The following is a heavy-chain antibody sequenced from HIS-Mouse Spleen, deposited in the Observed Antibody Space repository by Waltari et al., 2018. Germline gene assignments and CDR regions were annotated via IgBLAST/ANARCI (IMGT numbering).Heavy chain of an antibody. CDR2: IYYSGRT. D-gene: IGHD6-13*01. V-gene: IGHV4-39*07. CDR3: AREIPYSSSWYDWYFDL. CDR1: GGSISSSSYY. Sequence: QLQLQESGPGLVKPSETLSLTCTVSGGSISSSSYYWGWVRQPPGKGLEWIGSIYYSGRTYYNPSLKSRVTISVAPSKNQFSLKLSSVTAADTAVYYCAREIPYSSSWYDWYFDLWGRGTLVTVSS. J-gene: IGHJ2*01.